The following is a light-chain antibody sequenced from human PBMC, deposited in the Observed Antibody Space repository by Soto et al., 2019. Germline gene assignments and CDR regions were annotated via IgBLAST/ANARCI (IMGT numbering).Light chain of an antibody. CDR3: CAYVSSNTLL. CDR1: SSDVGGYDL. Sequence: QSALTQPASVSGSPGQSITISCTGTSSDVGGYDLVSWYQQHPGKAPKLIIYEGSKRPSGISNRFSGSKSGNTASLIISGLQCDDEGDYYCCAYVSSNTLLFGGGTKLTVL. J-gene: IGLJ3*02. CDR2: EGS. V-gene: IGLV2-23*01.